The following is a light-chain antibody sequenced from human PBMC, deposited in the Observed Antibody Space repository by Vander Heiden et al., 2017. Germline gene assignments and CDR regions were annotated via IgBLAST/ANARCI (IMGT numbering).Light chain of an antibody. Sequence: DIVMTQTALSLHVTHGEPASISCRYSQSLLDSDDGNTYLDWYLQKPGQSPQLLIYTGSYRASGVPDRFSGSGSGTDFTLKMSRVEAEDVGVYYCMQRKEFPLTFGGGTKVEIK. CDR3: MQRKEFPLT. J-gene: IGKJ4*01. CDR1: QSLLDSDDGNTY. V-gene: IGKV2-40*01. CDR2: TGS.